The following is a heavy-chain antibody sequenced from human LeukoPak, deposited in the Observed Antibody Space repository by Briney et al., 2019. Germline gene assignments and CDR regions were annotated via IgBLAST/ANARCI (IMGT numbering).Heavy chain of an antibody. CDR2: ISSSGVAI. Sequence: PGGSLRLSCAASGFTFSNYEMNWVRQAPGKGLEWVSYISSSGVAIHYADSVKGRFTISRDNAKNSLYLQMNSLRAEDTAVYYCAREAYDILTAPFSTTYHYGMDVWGQGTTATVSS. CDR1: GFTFSNYE. V-gene: IGHV3-48*03. D-gene: IGHD3-9*01. J-gene: IGHJ6*02. CDR3: AREAYDILTAPFSTTYHYGMDV.